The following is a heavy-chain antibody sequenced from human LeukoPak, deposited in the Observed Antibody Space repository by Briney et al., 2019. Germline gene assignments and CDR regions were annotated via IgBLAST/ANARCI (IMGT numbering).Heavy chain of an antibody. V-gene: IGHV3-74*01. CDR3: ARDDFYCGGDCYPWA. CDR2: INTDGSST. J-gene: IGHJ5*02. D-gene: IGHD2-21*01. CDR1: GFTFSSYW. Sequence: AGGSQRLSCAASGFTFSSYWMHWVRQAPGKGLVWVSRINTDGSSTSYADSVKGRFTISRDNAKNTLYLQMNSLRAEDTAVYYCARDDFYCGGDCYPWAWGQGTLVTVSS.